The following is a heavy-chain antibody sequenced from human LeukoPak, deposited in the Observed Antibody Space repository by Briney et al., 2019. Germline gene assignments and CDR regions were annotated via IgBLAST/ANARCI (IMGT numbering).Heavy chain of an antibody. CDR2: IDHSGST. CDR3: ARGFSH. Sequence: NPSETLSLTCAVYGGSFIDYYWSWLRQPPGKGLEWIGEIDHSGSTTYNPSLKSRVTISVDTSKNQFSLKLNSVTAADTAVYYCARGFSHRGQGTLVTVSS. D-gene: IGHD3-3*01. J-gene: IGHJ4*02. V-gene: IGHV4-34*01. CDR1: GGSFIDYY.